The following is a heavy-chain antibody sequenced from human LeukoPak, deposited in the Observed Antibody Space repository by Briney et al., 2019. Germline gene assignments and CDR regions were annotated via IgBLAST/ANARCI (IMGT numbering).Heavy chain of an antibody. CDR1: GFNFDDSA. J-gene: IGHJ2*01. D-gene: IGHD5-24*01. CDR3: TRRAARWQFDL. CDR2: INWKTGNG. Sequence: GGSLRLSCAVSGFNFDDSAMHWVRQAPGRGLEWVSGINWKTGNGIYADSVKGRFTISRDNAKNSLYLQMSSLRAEDTALYYCTRRAARWQFDLWGRGTLLTVSS. V-gene: IGHV3-9*01.